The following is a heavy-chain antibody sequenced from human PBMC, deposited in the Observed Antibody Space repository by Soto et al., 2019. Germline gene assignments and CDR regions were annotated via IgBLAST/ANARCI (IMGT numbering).Heavy chain of an antibody. D-gene: IGHD1-1*01. CDR2: ISGSGGST. CDR1: GFTFSSYA. Sequence: EVQLLESGGGLVQPGGSLRLSCAASGFTFSSYAMSWVRQTPGKGLEWVSAISGSGGSTYYADSVKGRFTISRDNSKNTLYLQMNSLRAEDTAVYYCAKRYNWNDVFDYWGQGTLVTVSS. J-gene: IGHJ4*02. V-gene: IGHV3-23*01. CDR3: AKRYNWNDVFDY.